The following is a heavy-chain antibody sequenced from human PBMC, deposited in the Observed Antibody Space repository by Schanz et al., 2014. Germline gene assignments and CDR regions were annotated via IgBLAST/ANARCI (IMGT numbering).Heavy chain of an antibody. CDR1: GFTVSANY. J-gene: IGHJ5*01. D-gene: IGHD2-15*01. V-gene: IGHV3-53*01. CDR3: SKDKQGSRSDDS. Sequence: VQLVESGGGLVQPGGSLRLSCAVSGFTVSANYMIWVRQPPGKGLEWVSSITTGGNTYYRDSVKGRFIVSRDNSKNTLYLEMNRLRVDDTAVYYCSKDKQGSRSDDSWGQGTLVTVSS. CDR2: ITTGGNT.